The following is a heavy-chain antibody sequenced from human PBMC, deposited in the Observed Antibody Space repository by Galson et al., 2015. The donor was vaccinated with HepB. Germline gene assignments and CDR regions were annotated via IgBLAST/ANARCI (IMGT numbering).Heavy chain of an antibody. CDR3: ARGAEGGARSYWYFDL. J-gene: IGHJ2*01. Sequence: ETLSLTCAVYGGSFSGYYWSWIRQPPGKGLEWIGEINHSGSTNYNPSLKSRVTISVDTSKNQFSLKLSSVTAADTAVYYCARGAEGGARSYWYFDLWGRGTLVTVSS. D-gene: IGHD3-16*01. CDR2: INHSGST. V-gene: IGHV4-34*01. CDR1: GGSFSGYY.